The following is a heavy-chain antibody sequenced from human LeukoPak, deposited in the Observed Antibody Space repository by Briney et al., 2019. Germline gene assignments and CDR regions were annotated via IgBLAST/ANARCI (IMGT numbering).Heavy chain of an antibody. J-gene: IGHJ2*01. V-gene: IGHV4-4*07. CDR1: GGSISSYY. D-gene: IGHD3-22*01. Sequence: PSETLSLTCTVSGGSISSYYWSWIRQPAGKGLERIGRIYTGGSTNYNPSLKSRVTMSVDTSKNQFSLKLSSVTAADTAVYYCARDSNYYDSSGYFDYWYFDLWGRGTLVTVSS. CDR2: IYTGGST. CDR3: ARDSNYYDSSGYFDYWYFDL.